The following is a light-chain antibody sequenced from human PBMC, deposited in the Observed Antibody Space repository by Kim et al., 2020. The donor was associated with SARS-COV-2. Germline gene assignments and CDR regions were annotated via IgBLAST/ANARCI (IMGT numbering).Light chain of an antibody. CDR1: HMGIKI. V-gene: IGLV3-21*02. Sequence: PRQTARITCGENHMGIKIVNCYPQTPGQAPVLVIYNDGNRPSGIPERFSGSNSGNTATLTITRVEAGDEADYYCQVWDNHSDQRVFGGGTRLTVL. J-gene: IGLJ2*01. CDR3: QVWDNHSDQRV. CDR2: NDG.